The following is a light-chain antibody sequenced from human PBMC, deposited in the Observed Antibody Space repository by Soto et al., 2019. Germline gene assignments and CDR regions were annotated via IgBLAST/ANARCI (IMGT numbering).Light chain of an antibody. CDR3: QQYGSSYPWT. Sequence: NVFTQSPGTLSLSPGERATLSCRASQTVSSNYLAWYQQKPGQAPRLLIYGASSRATGIPDRFSGSGSGTDFTLTIRRLEPEDFAVYYCQQYGSSYPWTFGQGTKVDIK. V-gene: IGKV3-20*01. J-gene: IGKJ1*01. CDR2: GAS. CDR1: QTVSSNY.